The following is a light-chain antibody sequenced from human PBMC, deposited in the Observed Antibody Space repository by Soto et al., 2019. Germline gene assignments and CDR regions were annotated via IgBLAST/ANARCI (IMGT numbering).Light chain of an antibody. Sequence: EIVMTQSPATLSVSPGERATLSCMASHSLSSNLAWYQQKPGQPPRLLIYGASTRASGVPPRFSGSGSGTEFTLTINSLQSEDFAVYYCQQYNTWPPKITFGQGTKLEI. CDR2: GAS. CDR1: HSLSSN. J-gene: IGKJ2*01. V-gene: IGKV3-15*01. CDR3: QQYNTWPPKIT.